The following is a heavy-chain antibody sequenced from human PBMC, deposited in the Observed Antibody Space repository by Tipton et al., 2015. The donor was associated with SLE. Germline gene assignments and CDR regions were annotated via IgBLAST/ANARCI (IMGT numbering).Heavy chain of an antibody. CDR3: IPRGYSGY. J-gene: IGHJ4*02. CDR1: GFTFTNAW. Sequence: GSLRLSCTVSGFTFTNAWMSWVRQAPGKGLEWVGRIKSKADGGTTDYVAPVKGRFTMSRDDSKKHAVSANDSLKTEDTAVYYCIPRGYSGYWGQGTLVTVSS. CDR2: IKSKADGGTT. D-gene: IGHD5-12*01. V-gene: IGHV3-15*01.